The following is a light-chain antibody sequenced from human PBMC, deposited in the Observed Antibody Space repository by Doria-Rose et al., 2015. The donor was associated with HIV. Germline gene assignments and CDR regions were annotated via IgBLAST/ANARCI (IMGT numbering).Light chain of an antibody. J-gene: IGKJ1*01. CDR2: DGS. CDR1: QSFSSTY. CDR3: HQYGTSWT. Sequence: TQSPGTLSLSPGERATLSSRASQSFSSTYLAWYQQKPGQAPSLLIYDGSTRATGIPDRFSASGSGTDFTLTVNRLEPGDFALYYCHQYGTSWTFGQGTKVEI. V-gene: IGKV3-20*01.